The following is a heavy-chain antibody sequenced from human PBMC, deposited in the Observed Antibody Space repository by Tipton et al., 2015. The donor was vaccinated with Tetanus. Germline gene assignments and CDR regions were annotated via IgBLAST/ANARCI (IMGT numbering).Heavy chain of an antibody. V-gene: IGHV3-53*01. CDR2: IYTGGSA. J-gene: IGHJ6*04. Sequence: SGVTVSGNYMSWVRQAPGKGLEWVSVIYTGGSADYTDSVKGRFTISRDNSNNSLSLQMNSLRIDDTAVYYCAKEALGVLNLWGTGTTVIVSS. CDR3: AKEALGVLNL. D-gene: IGHD1-14*01. CDR1: GVTVSGNY.